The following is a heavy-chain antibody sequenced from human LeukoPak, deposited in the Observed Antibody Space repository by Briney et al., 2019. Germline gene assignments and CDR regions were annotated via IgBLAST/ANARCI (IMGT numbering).Heavy chain of an antibody. Sequence: ASVKVPCKVSGYTLTELSMHWVRQAPGKGLEWMGGFDPEDGETIYAQKLQGRVTMTTDTSTSTAYMEPRSLRSDDTAVYYCARDYGDFWSGYSLLWYYYYMDVWGKGTTVTVSS. CDR2: FDPEDGET. CDR3: ARDYGDFWSGYSLLWYYYYMDV. J-gene: IGHJ6*03. V-gene: IGHV1-24*01. CDR1: GYTLTELS. D-gene: IGHD3-3*01.